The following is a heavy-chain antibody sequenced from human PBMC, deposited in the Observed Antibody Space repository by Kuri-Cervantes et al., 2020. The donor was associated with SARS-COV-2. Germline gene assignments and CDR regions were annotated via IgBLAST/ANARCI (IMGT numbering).Heavy chain of an antibody. V-gene: IGHV3-23*01. D-gene: IGHD3-3*01. CDR1: GVTYRFFA. CDR3: ARAIQIDY. CDR2: ISTSGGSL. Sequence: GESLKISCVVSGVTYRFFAMHWVRQAPGKGLQWVASISTSGGSLYPADSVKGRFSISRDNAKNTLYLQMNSLRAEDTAVYHCARAIQIDYWGQGTLVTVSS. J-gene: IGHJ4*02.